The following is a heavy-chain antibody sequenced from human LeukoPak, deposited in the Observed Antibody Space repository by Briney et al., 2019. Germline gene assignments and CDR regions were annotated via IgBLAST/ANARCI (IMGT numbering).Heavy chain of an antibody. CDR3: AQNDFWSGYSAR. CDR1: GGSISNFY. V-gene: IGHV4-59*01. J-gene: IGHJ4*02. CDR2: IYYSGST. Sequence: SETLSLTCTVSGGSISNFYWSWLRQPPGKGLEWIGYIYYSGSTNYNPSLKSRVTISVDTSKNQFSLKLSSVTAADTAVYYCAQNDFWSGYSARWGQGTLVTVSS. D-gene: IGHD3-3*01.